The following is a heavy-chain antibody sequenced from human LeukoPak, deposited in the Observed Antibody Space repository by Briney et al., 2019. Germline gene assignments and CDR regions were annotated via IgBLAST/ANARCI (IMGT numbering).Heavy chain of an antibody. CDR2: ISGDGSRT. CDR1: GLSFGEYA. CDR3: TKDRYCTTSSCPLDY. J-gene: IGHJ4*02. Sequence: GGSLRLSCATSGLSFGEYAMHWVRQAPGKGLEWVSLISGDGSRTYYADSVKGRFTISRDNSENSLYLQMNSLRTEDTALYYCTKDRYCTTSSCPLDYWGQGTLVTVSS. D-gene: IGHD2-2*01. V-gene: IGHV3-43*02.